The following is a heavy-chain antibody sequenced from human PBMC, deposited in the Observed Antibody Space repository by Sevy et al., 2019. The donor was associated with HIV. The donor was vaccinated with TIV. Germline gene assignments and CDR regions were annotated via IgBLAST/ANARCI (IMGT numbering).Heavy chain of an antibody. J-gene: IGHJ4*02. Sequence: GGSLRLSCAASGFTVSSNYMSWVRQAPGKGLEWVSVIYSGGSTYYAYSVKGRFTISRDNSKNTRYLQMNSLRAEDTAVYYCARESSWGGFDYWGQGTLVTVSS. CDR3: ARESSWGGFDY. CDR1: GFTVSSNY. D-gene: IGHD3-16*01. V-gene: IGHV3-53*01. CDR2: IYSGGST.